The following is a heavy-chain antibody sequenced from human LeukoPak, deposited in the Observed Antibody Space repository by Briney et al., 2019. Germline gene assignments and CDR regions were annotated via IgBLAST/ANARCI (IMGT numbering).Heavy chain of an antibody. D-gene: IGHD3-22*01. CDR1: GFTFSSYW. CDR3: ARDGNDSSGPWDY. Sequence: GGSLRLSCAASGFTFSSYWMGWVRQAPGKGLEWVADIKQDGSEKYYVDSVKGRFTISRDNAKNSLYLQMNSLRAEDTAVYYCARDGNDSSGPWDYWGQGTLVTVSS. V-gene: IGHV3-7*01. J-gene: IGHJ4*02. CDR2: IKQDGSEK.